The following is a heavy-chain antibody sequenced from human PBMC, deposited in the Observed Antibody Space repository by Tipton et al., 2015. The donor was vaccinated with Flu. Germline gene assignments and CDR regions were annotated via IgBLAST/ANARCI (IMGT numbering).Heavy chain of an antibody. Sequence: QLVQSGAEVKKPGESLKISCKGSGYLFTSHWIGWVRQMPGKGLEWMGLIYPGDSDTRYSPSFQGQVTISVDKSITTAYLQWSSLKASDTAVYFCARQFLEYSSSSRRFSYGMAVWGQGTSVPVSS. CDR2: IYPGDSDT. CDR1: GYLFTSHW. D-gene: IGHD6-6*01. V-gene: IGHV5-51*01. J-gene: IGHJ6*02. CDR3: ARQFLEYSSSSRRFSYGMAV.